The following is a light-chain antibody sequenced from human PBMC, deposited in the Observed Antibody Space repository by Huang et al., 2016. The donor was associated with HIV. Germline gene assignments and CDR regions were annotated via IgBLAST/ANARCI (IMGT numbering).Light chain of an antibody. CDR2: GAS. Sequence: EIVLTQSPGTLSLSPGERATLSCRASQSVTSYLAWYQQKPGQAPRLLIYGASSRATGIPDRFIGSGSGTDFTLTISRLEPTDFAVYFCQQYGRSPGTVGQGTKVEIK. V-gene: IGKV3-20*01. CDR1: QSVTSY. J-gene: IGKJ2*02. CDR3: QQYGRSPGT.